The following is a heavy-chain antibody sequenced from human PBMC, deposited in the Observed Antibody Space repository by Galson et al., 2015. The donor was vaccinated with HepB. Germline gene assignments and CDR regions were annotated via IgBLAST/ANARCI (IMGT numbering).Heavy chain of an antibody. J-gene: IGHJ5*02. CDR2: IWYDGSNK. Sequence: SLRLSCAASGFTFSSYGMHWVRQAPGKGLEWVAVIWYDGSNKYYADSVKGRFTISRDNSKNTLYLQMNSLRAEDTAVYYCARDPSYCSSTSCKGWFDPWGQGTLVTVSS. CDR3: ARDPSYCSSTSCKGWFDP. V-gene: IGHV3-33*01. D-gene: IGHD2-2*01. CDR1: GFTFSSYG.